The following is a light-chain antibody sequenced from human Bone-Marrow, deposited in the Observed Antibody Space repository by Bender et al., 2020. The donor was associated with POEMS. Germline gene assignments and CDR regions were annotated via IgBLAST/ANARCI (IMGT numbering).Light chain of an antibody. CDR2: QDT. J-gene: IGLJ1*01. Sequence: SYELAQPPSVSVSPGQTAIIHCSGDDLDDKYVGWYQQKPGQAPLLVILQDTKRPSGIPERFSGSNSGNTATLTITETQATDEAEYYCQAWDSTSYYVFGTGTKLSVL. V-gene: IGLV3-1*01. CDR3: QAWDSTSYYV. CDR1: DLDDKY.